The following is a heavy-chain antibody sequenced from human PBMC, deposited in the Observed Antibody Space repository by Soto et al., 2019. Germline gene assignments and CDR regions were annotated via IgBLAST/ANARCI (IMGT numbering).Heavy chain of an antibody. CDR1: GGTFSSYA. J-gene: IGHJ5*02. CDR2: FIPIFGTA. CDR3: ARAKSRHHYDFWSGPSLRGWFDP. Sequence: ASVKVSCKASGGTFSSYAISWVRQAPGQGLEWMGGFIPIFGTANYAQKFQGRVTITADKSTSTAYMELSSLRSDDTAVYYCARAKSRHHYDFWSGPSLRGWFDPWGQGTLVTVSS. D-gene: IGHD3-3*01. V-gene: IGHV1-69*06.